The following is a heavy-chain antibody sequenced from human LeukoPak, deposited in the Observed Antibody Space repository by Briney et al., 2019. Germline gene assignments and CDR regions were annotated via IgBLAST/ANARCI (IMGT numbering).Heavy chain of an antibody. D-gene: IGHD2-8*01. CDR1: GFTFSGYS. CDR2: LGRTGEYK. CDR3: AKDRTYGAQLYYYYYGLDV. Sequence: GGSLRLSCAASGFTFSGYSMSWVRQAPGKGLEWVAGLGRTGEYKYYADSVKGRFTISRDNSKNTLYLQMNSLRAEDTAVYYCAKDRTYGAQLYYYYYGLDVWGQGTTVTVSS. V-gene: IGHV3-23*01. J-gene: IGHJ6*02.